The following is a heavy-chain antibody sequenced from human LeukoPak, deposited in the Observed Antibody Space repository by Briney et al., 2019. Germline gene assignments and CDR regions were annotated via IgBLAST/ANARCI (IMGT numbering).Heavy chain of an antibody. CDR3: AKGRPNFDWFLIDY. D-gene: IGHD3-9*01. J-gene: IGHJ4*02. V-gene: IGHV3-9*01. CDR1: GFTFDDYA. Sequence: GGSLRLSCAASGFTFDDYAMHWVRQAPGKGLEWVSGISWNSGSIGYADSVKGRFTISRDNSKNTLYLQMNSLRAEDTAVYYCAKGRPNFDWFLIDYWGQGTLVTVSS. CDR2: ISWNSGSI.